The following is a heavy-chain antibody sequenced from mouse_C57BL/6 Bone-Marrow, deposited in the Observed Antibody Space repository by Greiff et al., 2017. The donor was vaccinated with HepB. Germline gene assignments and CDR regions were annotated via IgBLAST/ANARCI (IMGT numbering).Heavy chain of an antibody. Sequence: EVKLQESGPGLVKPSQSLSLTCSVTGYSITSGYYWNWIRQFPGNKLEWMGYISYDGSNNYNPSLKNRISITRDTSKNQFFLKLNSVTTEDTATYYCAREGGANWAWFAYWGQGTLVTVSA. CDR2: ISYDGSN. V-gene: IGHV3-6*01. CDR3: AREGGANWAWFAY. D-gene: IGHD4-1*01. CDR1: GYSITSGYY. J-gene: IGHJ3*01.